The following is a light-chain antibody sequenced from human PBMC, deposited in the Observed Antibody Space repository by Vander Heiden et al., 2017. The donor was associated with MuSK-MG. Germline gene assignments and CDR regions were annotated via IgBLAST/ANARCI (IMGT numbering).Light chain of an antibody. CDR1: SSDVGGYKY. V-gene: IGLV2-14*01. CDR2: DVT. J-gene: IGLJ1*01. CDR3: SSYSSFSTYV. Sequence: QSALPQPASVSGSPGQSITIACTGTSSDVGGYKYVSWYQQHPGKAPKLIIYDVTYRPSGVSIRFSGSKSGNTASLAISGLLVEDEADYYCSSYSSFSTYVFGTGTKV.